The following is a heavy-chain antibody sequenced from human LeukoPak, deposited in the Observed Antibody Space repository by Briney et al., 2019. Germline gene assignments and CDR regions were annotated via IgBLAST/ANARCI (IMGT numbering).Heavy chain of an antibody. CDR2: INPNSGGT. Sequence: VSVKVSCKASGYTFTGYYMHWVRQAPGQGLAWMGWINPNSGGTNYAQKLQGWVTMTRDTSISTAYMELSRLRSDGTAVYYCAREGRGSGSYYTFWCDPWGQGTLVTVSS. CDR1: GYTFTGYY. V-gene: IGHV1-2*04. J-gene: IGHJ5*02. D-gene: IGHD3-10*01. CDR3: AREGRGSGSYYTFWCDP.